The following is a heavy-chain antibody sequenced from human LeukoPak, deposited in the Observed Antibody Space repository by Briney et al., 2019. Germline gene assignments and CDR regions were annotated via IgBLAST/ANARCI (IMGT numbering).Heavy chain of an antibody. CDR2: ISSSGSTI. CDR1: GFTFSIYE. V-gene: IGHV3-48*03. Sequence: GGSLRLSCAASGFTFSIYEMNWVRQAPGKGLEWVSYISSSGSTIYYAYSVKGRFTISRDNAKNSLYLQMNSLRAEDTAVYYCARDKHDSSGYRDALDYWGQGTLVTVSS. CDR3: ARDKHDSSGYRDALDY. J-gene: IGHJ4*02. D-gene: IGHD3-22*01.